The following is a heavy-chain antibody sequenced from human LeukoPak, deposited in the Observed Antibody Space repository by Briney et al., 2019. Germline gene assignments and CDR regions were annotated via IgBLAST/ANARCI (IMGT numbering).Heavy chain of an antibody. J-gene: IGHJ5*02. CDR3: ARVRSSWFDP. V-gene: IGHV1-69*05. Sequence: ASVKVSCKASRGSSHGMNWVRQAPGQRLEWMGGIDPFSGTPNYAQRFRGRVTITTEESSTTAYLELRSLRSEDTAVYYCARVRSSWFDPWGQGTLVTVSS. CDR1: RGSSHG. CDR2: IDPFSGTP. D-gene: IGHD2-2*01.